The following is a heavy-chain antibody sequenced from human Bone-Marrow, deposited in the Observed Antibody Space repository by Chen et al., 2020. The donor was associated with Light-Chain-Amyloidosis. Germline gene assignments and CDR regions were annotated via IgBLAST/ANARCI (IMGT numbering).Heavy chain of an antibody. CDR2: IYPDDSDA. CDR1: GYTFPHYW. CDR3: ARRRDGYNFDY. V-gene: IGHV5-51*01. D-gene: IGHD5-12*01. J-gene: IGHJ4*02. Sequence: SWGGAGYTFPHYWIGWVRQMPGKGLEWMGVIYPDDSDARYSPSFEGQVTISADKSITTAYLQWRSLKASDTAMYYCARRRDGYNFDYWGQGTLVTVSS.